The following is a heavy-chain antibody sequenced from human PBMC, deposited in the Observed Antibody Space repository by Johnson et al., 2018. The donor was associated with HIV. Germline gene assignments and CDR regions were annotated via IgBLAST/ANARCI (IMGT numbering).Heavy chain of an antibody. Sequence: QMLLVESGGGVVQPGRSLRLSCAASGFTFSSYAMHWVRQATGKGLEWVAVISYDGSNKYYADSVKGRFTISRDNSKNTLYLQMNSLRAEDTAVYYCASPLEAAAGPMDAVDIWGQGTMVTVSS. J-gene: IGHJ3*02. V-gene: IGHV3-30-3*01. CDR1: GFTFSSYA. CDR2: ISYDGSNK. D-gene: IGHD6-13*01. CDR3: ASPLEAAAGPMDAVDI.